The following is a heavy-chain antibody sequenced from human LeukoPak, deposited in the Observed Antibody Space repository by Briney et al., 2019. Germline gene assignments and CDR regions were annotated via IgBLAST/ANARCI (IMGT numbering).Heavy chain of an antibody. CDR2: IKQDGRGK. D-gene: IGHD3-22*01. CDR1: GFTFSSYC. CDR3: ARDPEDYYDSSGYYDAFDI. Sequence: GGSLRLSCAASGFTFSSYCMSWVRQAPGKGLEWVANIKQDGRGKYYVDSVKGRFTISRDNAKNSLYLQMNSLRAEDTAVYYCARDPEDYYDSSGYYDAFDIWGQGTMVTVSS. V-gene: IGHV3-7*01. J-gene: IGHJ3*02.